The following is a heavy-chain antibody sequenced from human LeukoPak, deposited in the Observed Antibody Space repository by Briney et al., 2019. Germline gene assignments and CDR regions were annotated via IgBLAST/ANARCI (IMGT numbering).Heavy chain of an antibody. J-gene: IGHJ6*02. Sequence: SVKVSCEASGGTFSSYAISWVRQAPGQGLEWMGGIIPIFGTANYAQKFQGRVTITADESTSTAYMELSSLRSEDTAVYYCARETDITIFGVVQTGLDVWGQGTTVTVSS. CDR3: ARETDITIFGVVQTGLDV. D-gene: IGHD3-3*01. V-gene: IGHV1-69*01. CDR2: IIPIFGTA. CDR1: GGTFSSYA.